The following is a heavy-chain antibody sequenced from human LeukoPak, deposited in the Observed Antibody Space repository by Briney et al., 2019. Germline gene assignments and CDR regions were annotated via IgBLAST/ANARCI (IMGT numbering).Heavy chain of an antibody. CDR2: IYYSGST. V-gene: IGHV4-59*01. D-gene: IGHD3-10*01. J-gene: IGHJ4*02. Sequence: SETLSLTCTVSGGSISSYYWSWIRQPPGKGLEWIGYIYYSGSTNYNPSLKSRVTISVDTSKNQFSLKLSSVTAADTAVYYCARDHPMVRGVIINWGQGTLVTVSS. CDR3: ARDHPMVRGVIIN. CDR1: GGSISSYY.